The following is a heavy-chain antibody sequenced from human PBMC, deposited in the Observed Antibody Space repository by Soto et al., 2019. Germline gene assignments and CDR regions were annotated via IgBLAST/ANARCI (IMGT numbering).Heavy chain of an antibody. V-gene: IGHV4-34*01. Sequence: SETLSLTCAVYGGSVNGYYWNWIRQPPGKGLEWIGEINHTGGTHYNPSLKSRVTMSVDTSKNQFSLRLSSVTAPDTAIYYCATRITVFGLLIPPFDPWGQGTQVTVSS. D-gene: IGHD3-3*01. CDR1: GGSVNGYY. CDR2: INHTGGT. J-gene: IGHJ5*02. CDR3: ATRITVFGLLIPPFDP.